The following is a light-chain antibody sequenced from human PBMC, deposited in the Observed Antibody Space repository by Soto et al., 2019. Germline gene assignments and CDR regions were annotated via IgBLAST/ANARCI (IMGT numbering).Light chain of an antibody. V-gene: IGKV3-11*01. CDR3: QQRSNWPPFT. Sequence: EIFFTQSPAPPSFSPGEKATLSCRARQSVSSYLAWYQQKPGQAPRLLIYDASNRATGIPARFSGSGSGTDFTLTISSLGPEDFAVYYCQQRSNWPPFTFGPGTKVDIK. J-gene: IGKJ3*01. CDR1: QSVSSY. CDR2: DAS.